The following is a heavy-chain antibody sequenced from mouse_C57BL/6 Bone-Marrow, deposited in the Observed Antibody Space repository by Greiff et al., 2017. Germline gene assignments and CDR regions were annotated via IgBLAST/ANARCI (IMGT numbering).Heavy chain of an antibody. Sequence: EVQLQQSGPELVKPGASVKIPCKASGYTFTDYNMDWVKQSHGKSLEWIGDINPNNGGTIYNQKFKGKATLTVAKSASTAYMELRSLTSEDTAVYYCARTGTFYAMDYWGQGTSVTVSS. D-gene: IGHD4-1*01. V-gene: IGHV1-18*01. CDR3: ARTGTFYAMDY. J-gene: IGHJ4*01. CDR2: INPNNGGT. CDR1: GYTFTDYN.